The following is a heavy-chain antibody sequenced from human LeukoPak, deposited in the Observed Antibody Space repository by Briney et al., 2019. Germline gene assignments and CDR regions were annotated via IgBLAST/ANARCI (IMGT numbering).Heavy chain of an antibody. CDR1: GGSISISTYY. V-gene: IGHV4-39*01. D-gene: IGHD3-22*01. CDR2: IYYSGST. Sequence: PSETLSLTCTVSGGSISISTYYWGWIRQPPGKGLEWIGNIYYSGSTYYNPSLKSRVTISVDTSKNQFSLRLSSVTAAVTAVYYCARLGTGYDSSGYSIGWFDPWGQGTLVTVSS. CDR3: ARLGTGYDSSGYSIGWFDP. J-gene: IGHJ5*02.